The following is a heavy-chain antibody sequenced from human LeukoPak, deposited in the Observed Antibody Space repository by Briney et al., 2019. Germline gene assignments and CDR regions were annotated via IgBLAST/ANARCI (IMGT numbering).Heavy chain of an antibody. CDR1: GFTFSSYS. CDR3: ARQDSSGRSQDY. J-gene: IGHJ4*02. Sequence: VKPGGSLRLSCAASGFTFSSYSMNWVRQAPGRGLEWVSSISSSSSYIYYADSVKGRFTISRDNATNSLYLQMNSLRAEDTAVYYCARQDSSGRSQDYWGQGTLVTVS. D-gene: IGHD6-19*01. V-gene: IGHV3-21*06. CDR2: ISSSSSYI.